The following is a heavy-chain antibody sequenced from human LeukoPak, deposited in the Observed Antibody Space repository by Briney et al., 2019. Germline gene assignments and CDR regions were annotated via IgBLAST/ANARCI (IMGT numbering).Heavy chain of an antibody. V-gene: IGHV3-48*02. J-gene: IGHJ4*02. D-gene: IGHD1-26*01. CDR1: GFTVSSNY. CDR3: AKSGSYRFDY. Sequence: TGGSLSLSCAASGFTVSSNYMNWVRQAPGKGLEWVSYITSSSGTIYYADSVKGRFTISRDNAKNSLYLQMNSLRDEDTAVYYCAKSGSYRFDYWGQGTLVTVSS. CDR2: ITSSSGTI.